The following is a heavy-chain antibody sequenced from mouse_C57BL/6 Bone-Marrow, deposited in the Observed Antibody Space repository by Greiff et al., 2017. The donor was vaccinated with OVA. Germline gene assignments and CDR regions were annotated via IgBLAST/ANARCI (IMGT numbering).Heavy chain of an antibody. J-gene: IGHJ4*01. V-gene: IGHV7-1*01. CDR3: SIDKDSLYAMDY. Sequence: EVKLMESGGGLVQSGRSLRLSCATSGFTFSDFYMEWVRQAPGKGLEWIAASRNKANDYTTEYSASVKGRFIVSRDTSQSILYLQMNALRADDTAIYYCSIDKDSLYAMDYWGQGTSVTVSS. CDR1: GFTFSDFY. CDR2: SRNKANDYTT.